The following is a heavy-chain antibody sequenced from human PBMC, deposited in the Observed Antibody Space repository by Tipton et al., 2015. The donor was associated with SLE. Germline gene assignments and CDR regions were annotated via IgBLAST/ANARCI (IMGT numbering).Heavy chain of an antibody. V-gene: IGHV4-38-2*01. J-gene: IGHJ4*02. CDR2: IYHSGST. CDR3: ARQAIAAAGFDY. CDR1: GYSISSGYY. D-gene: IGHD6-13*01. Sequence: TLSLTCDVSGYSISSGYYWGWIRQPPGKGLEWIGSIYHSGSTYYNPSLKSRVTISVDTSKNQFSLKLSSVTAADTAVYYCARQAIAAAGFDYWGQGTLVTVSS.